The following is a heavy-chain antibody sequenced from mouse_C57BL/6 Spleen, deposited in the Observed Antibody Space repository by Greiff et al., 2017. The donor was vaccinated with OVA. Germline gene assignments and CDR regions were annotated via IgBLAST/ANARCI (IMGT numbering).Heavy chain of an antibody. CDR3: ARHKGDDDFDY. J-gene: IGHJ2*01. CDR1: GFTFSSYG. CDR2: ISSGGSYT. V-gene: IGHV5-6*02. D-gene: IGHD2-2*01. Sequence: DVMLVESGGDLVKPGGSLKLSCAASGFTFSSYGMSWVRQTPDKRLEWVATISSGGSYTYYPDSVKGRFTISRDNAKNTLYLQMSSLKSEDTAMYYCARHKGDDDFDYCGQGTTLTVSS.